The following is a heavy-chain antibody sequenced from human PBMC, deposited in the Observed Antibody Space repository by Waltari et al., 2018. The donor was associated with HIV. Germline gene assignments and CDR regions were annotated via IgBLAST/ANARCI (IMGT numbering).Heavy chain of an antibody. CDR1: GLPFDNYW. J-gene: IGHJ4*02. V-gene: IGHV3-7*01. CDR3: TRLNYHFDF. Sequence: EVRLVESGGGLVQPGGALRLSGVGAGLPFDNYWMGWVRQAPGKGLEWVANIKFDGDEKNYVDSVKGRFTISRDDGKNSLYLQMNSLRAEDTAVYYCTRLNYHFDFWGRGTLVAVSS. D-gene: IGHD3-10*01. CDR2: IKFDGDEK.